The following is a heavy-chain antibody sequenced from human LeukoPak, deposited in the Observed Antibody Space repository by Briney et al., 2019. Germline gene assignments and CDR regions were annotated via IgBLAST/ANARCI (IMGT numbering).Heavy chain of an antibody. CDR1: GYIFTSYG. Sequence: ASVKVSCKASGYIFTSYGISWVRQAPGQGLEWMGWISAYNGNTHYAQKLQGRVTMTTDTSTSTVYMELRSLRSDDTAVYYCARGSPPRRNHDSRGYYSYYFDYWGQGTLVTVSS. D-gene: IGHD3-22*01. V-gene: IGHV1-18*01. CDR3: ARGSPPRRNHDSRGYYSYYFDY. CDR2: ISAYNGNT. J-gene: IGHJ4*02.